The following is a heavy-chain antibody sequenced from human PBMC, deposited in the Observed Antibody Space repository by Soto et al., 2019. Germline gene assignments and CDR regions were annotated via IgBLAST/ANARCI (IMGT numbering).Heavy chain of an antibody. J-gene: IGHJ3*01. D-gene: IGHD5-12*01. V-gene: IGHV1-3*01. CDR3: ARDRHSAGPRANDAFDV. Sequence: QVQLVQSGAELKKPGASVNISCTASGFPFRDNRITWVRQSPGQGLGWMGWLNPDTGNTRYSETFQGRVTISRHSSASIAYLELSALENEDTALYFYARDRHSAGPRANDAFDVWGQGTMITVSS. CDR1: GFPFRDNR. CDR2: LNPDTGNT.